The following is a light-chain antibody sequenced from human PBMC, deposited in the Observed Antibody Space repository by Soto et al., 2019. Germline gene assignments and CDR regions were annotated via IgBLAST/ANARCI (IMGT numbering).Light chain of an antibody. CDR3: QQYTKWPII. CDR1: QSVNHN. Sequence: EVVMTQSPATLSLSPGERDTLSCRASQSVNHNYLAWYQQKPGQPPRLLIYGISARASGVTARFSGSGSGTEFTLTIDSLQSEDFAVYYCQQYTKWPIICGQGTRLEIK. J-gene: IGKJ5*01. V-gene: IGKV3-15*01. CDR2: GIS.